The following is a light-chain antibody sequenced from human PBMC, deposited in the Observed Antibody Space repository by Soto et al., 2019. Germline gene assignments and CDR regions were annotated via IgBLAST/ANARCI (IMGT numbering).Light chain of an antibody. CDR1: QSISIW. CDR3: QHFNNSPWT. J-gene: IGKJ1*01. Sequence: DIQMTQSPSTLSASLGDRVTITCRASQSISIWLAWYQQKPGNAPKLLIYKASNLESGVPSRFSGSGSGTEFILSISSLQPDDSATYYCQHFNNSPWTFGQGTRVEV. CDR2: KAS. V-gene: IGKV1-5*03.